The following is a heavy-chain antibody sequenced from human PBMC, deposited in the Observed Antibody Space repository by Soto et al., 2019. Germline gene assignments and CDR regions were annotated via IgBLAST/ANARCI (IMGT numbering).Heavy chain of an antibody. CDR1: GGTFSSYG. D-gene: IGHD3-22*01. CDR3: ARDSGIGYDSSGYYPNWFDP. Sequence: LVKVSCKAYGGTFSSYGISWVRQAPGQGLEWMGGIIPIFGTAKYAQKFQGRVTITADESTSTAYMELSSLRSEDTAVYYCARDSGIGYDSSGYYPNWFDPWGQGTLVTVSS. CDR2: IIPIFGTA. V-gene: IGHV1-69*13. J-gene: IGHJ5*02.